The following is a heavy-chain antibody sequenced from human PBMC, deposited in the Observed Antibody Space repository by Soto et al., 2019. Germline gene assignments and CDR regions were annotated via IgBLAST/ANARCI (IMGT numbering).Heavy chain of an antibody. J-gene: IGHJ4*02. CDR3: ARDRHIAAAGGGLDY. CDR1: GYTFTSYG. D-gene: IGHD6-13*01. V-gene: IGHV1-18*01. CDR2: ISAYNGNT. Sequence: QVQLVQSGAEVKKPGASVKVSCKASGYTFTSYGISWVRQAPGQGLEWMGWISAYNGNTNYAQKLQGRVTMTTDTSTSTAYMERGILRSDDTAVYYCARDRHIAAAGGGLDYWGQGTLVTVSS.